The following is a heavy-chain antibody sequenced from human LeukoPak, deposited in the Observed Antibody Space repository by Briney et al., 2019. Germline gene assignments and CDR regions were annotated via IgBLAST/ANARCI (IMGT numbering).Heavy chain of an antibody. CDR3: ARSDSSGYYFVY. Sequence: PSQTLSLTCTVSGGSISSGDYYWRWIRQPPGKGLEWIGYIYNSGSTYYNPSLKSRVTISVDTSKNQFSLKLNSVTAADTAVYSCARSDSSGYYFVYWGQGTLVTVSS. V-gene: IGHV4-30-4*01. D-gene: IGHD3-22*01. CDR1: GGSISSGDYY. CDR2: IYNSGST. J-gene: IGHJ4*02.